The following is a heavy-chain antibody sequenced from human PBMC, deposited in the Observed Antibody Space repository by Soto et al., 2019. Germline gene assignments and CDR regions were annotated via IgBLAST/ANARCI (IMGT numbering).Heavy chain of an antibody. V-gene: IGHV1-18*01. CDR1: GYTFTSYG. Sequence: GASVKVSCKASGYTFTSYGISWVRQAPGQGLEWMGWISAYNGNTNYAQKLQGRVTMTTDTSTSTAYMELRSLRSDDTAVYYCARDIVSGSGSYGYYYYGMDVWGQGTTVTVSS. CDR3: ARDIVSGSGSYGYYYYGMDV. D-gene: IGHD1-26*01. J-gene: IGHJ6*02. CDR2: ISAYNGNT.